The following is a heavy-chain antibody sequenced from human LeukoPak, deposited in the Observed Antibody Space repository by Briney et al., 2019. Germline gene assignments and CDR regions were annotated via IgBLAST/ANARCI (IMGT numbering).Heavy chain of an antibody. Sequence: GGSLRLSCAASGFSFSSFAMSWVRQAPGKGLEWVSGISGAGGSTYYADSVKGRFTISRDNSKNTLYLQMNSLRAEDTAVYYCAKDRWQGIAVAGSGYWGQGTLVTVSS. J-gene: IGHJ4*02. D-gene: IGHD6-19*01. CDR2: ISGAGGST. V-gene: IGHV3-23*01. CDR1: GFSFSSFA. CDR3: AKDRWQGIAVAGSGY.